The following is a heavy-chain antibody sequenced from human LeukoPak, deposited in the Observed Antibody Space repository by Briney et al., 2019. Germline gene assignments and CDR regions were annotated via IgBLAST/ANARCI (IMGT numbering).Heavy chain of an antibody. V-gene: IGHV1-2*02. D-gene: IGHD1-1*01. J-gene: IGHJ6*02. CDR2: INPNSGGT. CDR3: ARAGNIGVFSAYYYYGMDV. CDR1: GYTFTGYY. Sequence: ASVKVSCKASGYTFTGYYMHWVRQAPGQGLEWMGWINPNSGGTNYAQKFQGRVTMTRDTSISTAYMELSRLRSDDTAVYYCARAGNIGVFSAYYYYGMDVWGQGTTVTVSS.